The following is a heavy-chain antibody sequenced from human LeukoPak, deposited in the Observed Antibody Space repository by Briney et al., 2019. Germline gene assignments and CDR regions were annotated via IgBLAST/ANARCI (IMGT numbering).Heavy chain of an antibody. J-gene: IGHJ5*02. CDR1: GFSLSTSGVG. Sequence: SGPTLVKPTQTLTLTCTFSGFSLSTSGVGVGWIRQPPGKGLEWIGSIYYSGSTYYNPSLKSRVTISVDTSKNQFSLKLSSVTAADTAVYYCARWADRWSYYYGSWWFGPWGQGTLVTVSS. CDR2: IYYSGST. V-gene: IGHV4-39*01. CDR3: ARWADRWSYYYGSWWFGP. D-gene: IGHD3-10*01.